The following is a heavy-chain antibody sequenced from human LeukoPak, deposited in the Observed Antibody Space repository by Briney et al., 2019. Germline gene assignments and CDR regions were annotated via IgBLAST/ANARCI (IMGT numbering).Heavy chain of an antibody. CDR2: IYYSGST. Sequence: KSSETLSLTCTVSGGSISSYYWSWIRQPPGKGLEWIGYIYYSGSTNYNPSLKSRVTISVDTSKNQFSLKLSSVTAADTAVYYCATRGYSYGGLDYWGQGTLVTVSS. CDR3: ATRGYSYGGLDY. CDR1: GGSISSYY. D-gene: IGHD5-18*01. J-gene: IGHJ4*02. V-gene: IGHV4-59*08.